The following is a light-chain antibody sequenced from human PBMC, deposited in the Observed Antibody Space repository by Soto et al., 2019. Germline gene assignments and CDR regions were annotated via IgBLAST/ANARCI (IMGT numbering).Light chain of an antibody. V-gene: IGLV1-44*01. CDR1: SSNIGSNT. Sequence: QSVLTQPPSASGTPGQRVTISCSGSSSNIGSNTVNWYQQLPGTAHKLLIYSNNQRPSGVPDRFSGSKSGTSASLDISGLQSEDEADYYCAAWDDSLNGYVFGTGTKVTVL. J-gene: IGLJ1*01. CDR3: AAWDDSLNGYV. CDR2: SNN.